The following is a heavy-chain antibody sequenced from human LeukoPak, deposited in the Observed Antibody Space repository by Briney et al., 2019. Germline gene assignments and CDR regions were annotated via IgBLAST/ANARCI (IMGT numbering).Heavy chain of an antibody. J-gene: IGHJ3*02. Sequence: PGGSLRLSCAASGFTFGSYSMNWVRQAPGKGLEWVSSISSSSSYIYYADSVKGRFTISRDNAKNSLYLQMNSLRAEDTAVYYCARPPREVRGVWAFDIWGQGTMVTVSS. CDR3: ARPPREVRGVWAFDI. V-gene: IGHV3-21*01. D-gene: IGHD3-10*01. CDR1: GFTFGSYS. CDR2: ISSSSSYI.